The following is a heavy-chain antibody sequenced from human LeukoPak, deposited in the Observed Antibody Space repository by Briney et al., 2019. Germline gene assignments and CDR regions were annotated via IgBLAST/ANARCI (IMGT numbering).Heavy chain of an antibody. CDR1: GFTFSSYG. Sequence: GGSLRLSCAASGFTFSSYGMHWVRQAPGKGLEWVAFIRYDGSNKYYADSVKGRFTISRDNSKNTLYLQMNSLRAEDTAVYYCARSSWGSSRYWYYFDYWGQGTLVTVSS. V-gene: IGHV3-30*02. CDR2: IRYDGSNK. CDR3: ARSSWGSSRYWYYFDY. J-gene: IGHJ4*02. D-gene: IGHD6-13*01.